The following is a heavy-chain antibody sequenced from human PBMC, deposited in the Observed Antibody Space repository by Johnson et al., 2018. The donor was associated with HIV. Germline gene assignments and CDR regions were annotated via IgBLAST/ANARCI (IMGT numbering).Heavy chain of an antibody. CDR2: IYSGGST. CDR3: AKDKAVVTALYDAFDI. CDR1: GFTVSSNY. Sequence: VQLVESGGGLVQPGGSLRLSCAAFGFTVSSNYMSWVRQAPGKGLEWVSVIYSGGSTYYADSVKGRFTISRDNSKNTLYLQMNSLRAEDTAVYYCAKDKAVVTALYDAFDIWGQGTMVTVSS. V-gene: IGHV3-66*02. J-gene: IGHJ3*02. D-gene: IGHD2-21*02.